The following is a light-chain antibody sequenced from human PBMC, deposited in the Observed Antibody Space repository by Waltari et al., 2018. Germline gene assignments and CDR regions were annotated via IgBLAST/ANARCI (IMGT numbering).Light chain of an antibody. J-gene: IGLJ1*01. CDR3: XSYTSSSXYV. CDR2: DVS. Sequence: QSALTQPASVSGSPGQSITISCTGTSSXVGGXNYVSWYQQHPGKAPKLMIYDVSKRPSGVSNRFSGSKSGNTASLTISGLQXXDEADYYCXSYTSSSXYVFXTGTKVTVL. V-gene: IGLV2-14*01. CDR1: SSXVGGXNY.